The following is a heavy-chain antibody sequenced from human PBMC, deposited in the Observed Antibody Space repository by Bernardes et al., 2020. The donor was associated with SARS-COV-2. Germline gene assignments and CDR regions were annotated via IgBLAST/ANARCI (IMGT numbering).Heavy chain of an antibody. J-gene: IGHJ6*02. CDR1: VGSITDYY. CDR3: ARGGSPRWGSTSCYSCDSGYWFHP. V-gene: IGHV4-34*01. Sequence: SLTCAVSVGSITDYYWSWIRQSPVAGLEWIGEVNERGSTAYNPSLESRVTISVDTSKNLFSLKVTPVTAADTAVYYCARGGSPRWGSTSCYSCDSGYWFHPWGQGTTVTVSS. D-gene: IGHD2-2*01. CDR2: VNERGST.